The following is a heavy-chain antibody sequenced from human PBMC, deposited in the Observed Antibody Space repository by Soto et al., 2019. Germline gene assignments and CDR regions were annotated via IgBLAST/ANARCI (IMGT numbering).Heavy chain of an antibody. Sequence: VASVKVSCKTAGYTFTSYGISGVRQAPGQGLEWMGWISAYNGNTNYAQKHQGRVTMTTDTSTSTAYMELRSLRSEDTAENYSAGETPPADSGAQEPLVTVSS. V-gene: IGHV1-18*01. J-gene: IGHJ4*02. CDR1: GYTFTSYG. CDR3: AGETPPADS. CDR2: ISAYNGNT.